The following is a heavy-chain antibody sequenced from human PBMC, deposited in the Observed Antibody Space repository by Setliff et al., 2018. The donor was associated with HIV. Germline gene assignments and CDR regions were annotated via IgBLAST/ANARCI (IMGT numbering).Heavy chain of an antibody. CDR2: INHSGNT. V-gene: IGHV4-59*08. J-gene: IGHJ4*02. D-gene: IGHD3-3*01. Sequence: SETLSLTCNVSGDSIMNYYWSWIRQPPGKGLEWIGEINHSGNTNYNPSLKSRVIMSVDASKNQFSLKLSSVTAADTAVYYCARAPITIFGVIIIPVYFDYWGQGTLVTVS. CDR3: ARAPITIFGVIIIPVYFDY. CDR1: GDSIMNYY.